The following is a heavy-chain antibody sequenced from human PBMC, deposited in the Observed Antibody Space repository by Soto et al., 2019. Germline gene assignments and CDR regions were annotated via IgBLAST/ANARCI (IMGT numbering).Heavy chain of an antibody. CDR2: VSSSSSYI. J-gene: IGHJ4*02. CDR1: GFTFSTYS. D-gene: IGHD2-15*01. CDR3: AREYCSGGSCFSKDY. V-gene: IGHV3-21*01. Sequence: GGSLRLSCAASGFTFSTYSMNWVRQAPGKGLEWVAAVSSSSSYIYYADSVKGRFTISRDNAKNSLYLQMSSLRAEDTAVYYCAREYCSGGSCFSKDYWGQGTLVTVSS.